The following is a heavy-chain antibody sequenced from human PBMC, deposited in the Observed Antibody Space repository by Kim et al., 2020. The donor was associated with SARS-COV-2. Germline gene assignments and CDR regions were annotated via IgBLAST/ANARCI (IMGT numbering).Heavy chain of an antibody. CDR3: ARGSGILGAFDI. V-gene: IGHV4-34*01. J-gene: IGHJ3*02. D-gene: IGHD1-26*01. CDR2: INHSGST. CDR1: GGSFSGYY. Sequence: SETLSLTCAVYGGSFSGYYWSWIRQPPGKGLEWIGEINHSGSTNYNPSLKSRVTISVDTSKNQFSLKLSSVTAADTAVYYCARGSGILGAFDIWGQGTMVTVSS.